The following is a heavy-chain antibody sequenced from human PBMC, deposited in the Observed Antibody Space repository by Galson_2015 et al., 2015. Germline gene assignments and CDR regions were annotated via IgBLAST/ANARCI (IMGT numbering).Heavy chain of an antibody. CDR2: VSYDGSSQ. CDR3: AKDNRIAVAHHYYYGMDV. V-gene: IGHV3-30*18. CDR1: GFTFTSYG. Sequence: SLRLSCAASGFTFTSYGMHWVRQAPGKGLEWVAVVSYDGSSQYYADSVKGRFTISRDNSKNTLYLQMNSRRAEDTAVYYCAKDNRIAVAHHYYYGMDVWGQGTTVTVSS. D-gene: IGHD6-19*01. J-gene: IGHJ6*02.